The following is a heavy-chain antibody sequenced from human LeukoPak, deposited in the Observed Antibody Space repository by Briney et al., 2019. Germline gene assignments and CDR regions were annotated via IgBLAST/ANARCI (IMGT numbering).Heavy chain of an antibody. D-gene: IGHD1-1*01. CDR1: GHSISSGYY. Sequence: SETLSLTCSVSGHSISSGYYWGWIRQPPGKGLEWIGTMYHRGSTYYNPSLKSRVTMSGDTSKNHFSLKLSSVIAADAAVYYCARDGSMRTGTRLRAFDIWGQGTMVTVSS. CDR3: ARDGSMRTGTRLRAFDI. V-gene: IGHV4-38-2*02. CDR2: MYHRGST. J-gene: IGHJ3*02.